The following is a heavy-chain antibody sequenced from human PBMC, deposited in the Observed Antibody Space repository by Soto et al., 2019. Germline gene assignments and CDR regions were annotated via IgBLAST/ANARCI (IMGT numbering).Heavy chain of an antibody. D-gene: IGHD4-17*01. V-gene: IGHV1-69*02. Sequence: QVQLVQSGAEVKKPGSSVKVSCKASGGTFSSYTISWVRQAPGQGLEWMGRIIPILGIANYAQKFQGRVTITADKSTSTAYMELRSLRSEDTAVYYCASEGGDYGGNGPPPSLGWFDHWGQGTLVTVSS. CDR1: GGTFSSYT. CDR3: ASEGGDYGGNGPPPSLGWFDH. J-gene: IGHJ5*02. CDR2: IIPILGIA.